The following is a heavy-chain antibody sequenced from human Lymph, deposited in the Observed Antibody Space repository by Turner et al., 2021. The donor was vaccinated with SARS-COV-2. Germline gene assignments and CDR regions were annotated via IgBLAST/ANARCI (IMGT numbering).Heavy chain of an antibody. CDR1: GGTFSSYA. D-gene: IGHD2-2*01. J-gene: IGHJ5*02. Sequence: QVPLVQSGAEVKKPGSSVTVSCQASGGTFSSYAITWVRQAPGQGLEWMGGIIPILAIANYAQKFQGRVTITADKSTSTAYMELSSLRSEDTAVYYCARDSPYCSSTSCYDPRGQGTLVTVSS. V-gene: IGHV1-69*10. CDR2: IIPILAIA. CDR3: ARDSPYCSSTSCYDP.